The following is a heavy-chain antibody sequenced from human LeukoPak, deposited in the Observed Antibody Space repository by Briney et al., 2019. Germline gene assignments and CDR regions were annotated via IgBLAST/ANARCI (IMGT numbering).Heavy chain of an antibody. CDR2: IKQDGSDK. CDR1: GFTFSDYW. V-gene: IGHV3-7*01. J-gene: IGHJ4*02. Sequence: PGGSLRLSCVASGFTFSDYWMTWVRQAPGKGLEWVANIKQDGSDKKYVDSVKGRFTISRDNAKNSLYLQMDSLRDEDTAVYYCARDLRGDGYNSFDYWGQGTLVTVSS. CDR3: ARDLRGDGYNSFDY. D-gene: IGHD5-24*01.